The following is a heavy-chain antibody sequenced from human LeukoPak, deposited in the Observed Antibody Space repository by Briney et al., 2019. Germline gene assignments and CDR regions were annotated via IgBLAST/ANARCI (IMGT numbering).Heavy chain of an antibody. CDR1: GGSISSYY. D-gene: IGHD5-18*01. J-gene: IGHJ4*02. V-gene: IGHV4-59*01. CDR2: IYYSGST. CDR3: ARSRRGYSYYFDY. Sequence: PSETLSLTCTVSGGSISSYYWSWIRQPPGKGLEWIGYIYYSGSTNYNPSLKSRVTISVDTSKNQFSLKLSSVTAADTAVYYCARSRRGYSYYFDYWGQGTLVTVSS.